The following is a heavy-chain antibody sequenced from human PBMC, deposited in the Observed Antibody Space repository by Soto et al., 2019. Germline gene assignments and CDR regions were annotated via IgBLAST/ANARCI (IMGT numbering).Heavy chain of an antibody. V-gene: IGHV1-69*12. CDR3: AHVGGYSFTAYFDY. Sequence: QVQLVQSGAEVKKPGSSVKVSCKASGGTFSSYAITWVRQAPGQGLEWMGGIIPIFGTTDYAQKFQGRVTISADASTSPAYMELSSLRSEDTAVYYCAHVGGYSFTAYFDYWGQGTLVTVSS. D-gene: IGHD5-18*01. CDR1: GGTFSSYA. CDR2: IIPIFGTT. J-gene: IGHJ4*02.